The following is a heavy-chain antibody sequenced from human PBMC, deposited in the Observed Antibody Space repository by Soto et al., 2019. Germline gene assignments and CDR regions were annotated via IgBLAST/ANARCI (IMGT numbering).Heavy chain of an antibody. Sequence: QVQVVESGGGVVQPGRSLRLSCAASGFMFSSFGMHWVRQAPGKGLEWVANIWYDGSNTYYTDSVKGRFTISRDNSRNTVFLEMNSLRAEDTAVYHCVRDLLGSGGHFDYWGQGTLVTVSS. D-gene: IGHD3-16*01. J-gene: IGHJ4*02. CDR2: IWYDGSNT. V-gene: IGHV3-33*01. CDR1: GFMFSSFG. CDR3: VRDLLGSGGHFDY.